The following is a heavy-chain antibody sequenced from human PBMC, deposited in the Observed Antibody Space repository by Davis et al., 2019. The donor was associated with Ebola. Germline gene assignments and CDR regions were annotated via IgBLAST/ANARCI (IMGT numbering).Heavy chain of an antibody. CDR3: ARVAHSGSYSGGFDF. CDR2: INTYNGNT. Sequence: ASVKVSCKASGYTFSSYEISWVRQAPGQGLECMGWINTYNGNTNYAQKLQGRVTMTTDTSTSTAHMELRSLRSDDTAVYYCARVAHSGSYSGGFDFWGQGTLVTVSS. V-gene: IGHV1-18*01. CDR1: GYTFSSYE. D-gene: IGHD1-26*01. J-gene: IGHJ4*02.